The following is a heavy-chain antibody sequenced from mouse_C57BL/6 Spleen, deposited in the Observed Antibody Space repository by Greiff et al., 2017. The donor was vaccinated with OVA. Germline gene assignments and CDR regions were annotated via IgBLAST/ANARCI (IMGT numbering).Heavy chain of an antibody. CDR2: IDPSDSYT. V-gene: IGHV1-69*01. Sequence: VQLQQPGAELVMPGASVKLSCKASGYTFTSYWMHWVKQRPGQGLEWIGEIDPSDSYTNYNQKFKGKSTLTVDKSSSTAYMQLSSLTSEDSAVYYCARGHGSSLFDYWGQGTTLTVSS. CDR3: ARGHGSSLFDY. CDR1: GYTFTSYW. D-gene: IGHD1-1*01. J-gene: IGHJ2*01.